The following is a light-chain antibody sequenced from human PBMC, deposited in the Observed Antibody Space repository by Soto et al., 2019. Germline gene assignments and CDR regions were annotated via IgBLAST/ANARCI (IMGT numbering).Light chain of an antibody. CDR2: GAS. J-gene: IGKJ1*01. CDR1: QSVSSN. V-gene: IGKV3-15*01. Sequence: EIVMTQPPATLSVSPGERATLSCRASQSVSSNLAWYQQKPGQAPRLLIYGASTRATGIPARFSGSGSGTDFTLTISRLEPEDFAVYYCQQCGRSPWTFGQGTKVDIK. CDR3: QQCGRSPWT.